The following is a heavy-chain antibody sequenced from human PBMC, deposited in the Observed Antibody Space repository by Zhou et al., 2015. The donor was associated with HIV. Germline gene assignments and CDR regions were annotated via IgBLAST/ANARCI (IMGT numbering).Heavy chain of an antibody. V-gene: IGHV1-69*17. CDR3: ARSSVNHDNAFDI. CDR2: ITPMFDIK. CDR1: GGTFSGSD. D-gene: IGHD3-22*01. J-gene: IGHJ3*02. Sequence: QVQLVQSGAEVKKPGSSVKVSCKASGGTFSGSDISWVRQAPGQGLEWMGGITPMFDIKNYAQKFRARLKITVDQSTNTAYMELSSLTSEDAAIYFCARSSVNHDNAFDIWGQGTKVIVSS.